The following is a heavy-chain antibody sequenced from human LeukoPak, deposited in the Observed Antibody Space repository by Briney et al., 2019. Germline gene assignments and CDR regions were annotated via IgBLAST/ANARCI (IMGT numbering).Heavy chain of an antibody. Sequence: ASVKVSCKASGYTFTSYGISWVRQAPGQGLEWMGWISAYNGNTNYAQKFQGRVTITADKSTSTAYMELSSLRSEDTAVYYCARDRITMVRGVIVDWYFDLWGRGTLVTVSS. D-gene: IGHD3-10*01. J-gene: IGHJ2*01. CDR2: ISAYNGNT. CDR1: GYTFTSYG. CDR3: ARDRITMVRGVIVDWYFDL. V-gene: IGHV1-18*01.